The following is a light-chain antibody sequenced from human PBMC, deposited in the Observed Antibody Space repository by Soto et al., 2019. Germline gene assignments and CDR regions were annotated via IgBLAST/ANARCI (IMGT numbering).Light chain of an antibody. Sequence: DIQMTQSPSSLCVSVGDRVTITCRASQSISSYLNLYQQKPGKAPKLLIYAASSLQSGVPSRFSGSGSGTDFTLTISSLQPEDFATYYCQQSYNTPLTFGGVTKVDI. CDR1: QSISSY. CDR2: AAS. CDR3: QQSYNTPLT. V-gene: IGKV1-39*01. J-gene: IGKJ4*01.